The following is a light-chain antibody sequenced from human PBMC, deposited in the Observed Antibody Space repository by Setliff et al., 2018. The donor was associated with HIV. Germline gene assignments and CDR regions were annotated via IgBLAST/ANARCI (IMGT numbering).Light chain of an antibody. Sequence: QSVLTQPRSVSGSPGQSVTISCTGTTSDVGGYNFVSWYQHHPGKAPKLMIYDVIKRPSGVPDRFSGSRSGNTASLTISGLQAEDEADYYCNSYTSSTTYVFGTGTKVTVL. V-gene: IGLV2-11*01. CDR1: TSDVGGYNF. CDR2: DVI. CDR3: NSYTSSTTYV. J-gene: IGLJ1*01.